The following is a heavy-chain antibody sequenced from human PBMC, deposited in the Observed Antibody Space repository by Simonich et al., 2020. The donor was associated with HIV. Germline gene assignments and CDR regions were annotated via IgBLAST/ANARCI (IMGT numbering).Heavy chain of an antibody. V-gene: IGHV3-74*01. D-gene: IGHD6-6*01. Sequence: EVQLVESGGGLVQPGGSLRLSCAASGFTFSNHWMHWVRQAPGKGLWVGSRIKPDGSSTAYADAVKGRFTISRDNAQNTLHLRMHSLRAEDTAVYYCARVAFEGRAARRGEFDYWGQGTLVTVSS. CDR2: IKPDGSST. J-gene: IGHJ4*02. CDR3: ARVAFEGRAARRGEFDY. CDR1: GFTFSNHW.